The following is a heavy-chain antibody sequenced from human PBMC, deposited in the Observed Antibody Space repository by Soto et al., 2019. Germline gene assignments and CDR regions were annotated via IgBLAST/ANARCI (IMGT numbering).Heavy chain of an antibody. D-gene: IGHD4-17*01. CDR2: ISAYNGNT. V-gene: IGHV1-18*01. CDR3: ARDHYDYGDYNFDY. Sequence: ASVKVSCKASGYTFTSFGISWVRQAPGQGLEWMGWISAYNGNTNYAQKLQGRVTMTTDTSTSTAYMELRSLRSDDTAVYYCARDHYDYGDYNFDYWGQGTLVTVSS. J-gene: IGHJ4*02. CDR1: GYTFTSFG.